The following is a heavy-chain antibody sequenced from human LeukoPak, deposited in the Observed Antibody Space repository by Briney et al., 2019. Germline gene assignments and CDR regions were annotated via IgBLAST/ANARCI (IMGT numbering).Heavy chain of an antibody. V-gene: IGHV3-21*01. J-gene: IGHJ4*02. CDR2: ISSSSSYI. CDR1: GFTFSSYS. Sequence: PGGSLRLSCAASGFTFSSYSMNWVRQAPGKGLEWVSSISSSSSYIYYADSVKGRFTISRDNAKNSLYLQMNSLRAEDTAVYYCARDPNYDFTHFDYWDQGTLVTVSS. D-gene: IGHD3-3*01. CDR3: ARDPNYDFTHFDY.